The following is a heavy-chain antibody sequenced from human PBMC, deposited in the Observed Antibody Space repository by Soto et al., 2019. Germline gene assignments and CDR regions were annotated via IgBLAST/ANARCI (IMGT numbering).Heavy chain of an antibody. CDR1: GFTFSDYW. CDR3: ARVAVAAPRSWYFDL. D-gene: IGHD6-13*01. CDR2: IRGDGSST. J-gene: IGHJ2*01. V-gene: IGHV3-74*01. Sequence: EVQLVESGGGLVQPGGSRRLSCAASGFTFSDYWMHWFRQAPGKGLVWVSRIRGDGSSTSHADSVKGRLTISRDNAKDTLYLQMNSLTVEDTAIYYCARVAVAAPRSWYFDLWVRGTLVTVSS.